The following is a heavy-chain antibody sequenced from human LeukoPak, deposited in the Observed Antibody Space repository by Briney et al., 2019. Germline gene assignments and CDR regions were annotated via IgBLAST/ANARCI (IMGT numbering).Heavy chain of an antibody. Sequence: GGSLRLSCAASGFTFSSYVMSWVRQAPGKGLEWVSVIYSGGSTYYADSVKGRFTISRDKSKNTLYLQMNSLRAEDTAVYYCASGYYDVLTGHAYWGQGTLVTVSS. CDR2: IYSGGST. J-gene: IGHJ4*02. CDR1: GFTFSSYV. CDR3: ASGYYDVLTGHAY. D-gene: IGHD3-9*01. V-gene: IGHV3-53*01.